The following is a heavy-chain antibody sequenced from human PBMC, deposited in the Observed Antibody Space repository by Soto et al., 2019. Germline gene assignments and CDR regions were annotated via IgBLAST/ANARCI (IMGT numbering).Heavy chain of an antibody. CDR1: GGAFSSYA. V-gene: IGHV1-69*01. Sequence: QVQLVQSGAEVKKPGSSVKVSCKASGGAFSSYAISWVRQAPGQGLEWMGGNLPLFNISDYAQKFQGRVTITADEPTRTAYMVLSNVTSDDTAVYYCARRRLGDGSWYFDLWGRGTLINVS. CDR2: NLPLFNIS. CDR3: ARRRLGDGSWYFDL. D-gene: IGHD3-10*01. J-gene: IGHJ2*01.